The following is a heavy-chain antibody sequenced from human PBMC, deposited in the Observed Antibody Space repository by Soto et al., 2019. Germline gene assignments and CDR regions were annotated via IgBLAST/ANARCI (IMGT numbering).Heavy chain of an antibody. Sequence: GGSLRLSCAASGFTFSSYAMIWFRHSPGKGLEWVSAISGSGGSTYYADSVKGRFTISRDNSKNTLYLQMNSLRAEDTAVYYCAKAYYDFWSGYHSNWFDPWGQGTLVTVSS. CDR2: ISGSGGST. V-gene: IGHV3-23*01. D-gene: IGHD3-3*01. J-gene: IGHJ5*02. CDR1: GFTFSSYA. CDR3: AKAYYDFWSGYHSNWFDP.